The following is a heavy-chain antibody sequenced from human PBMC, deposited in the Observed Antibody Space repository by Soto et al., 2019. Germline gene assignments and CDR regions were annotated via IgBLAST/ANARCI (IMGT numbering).Heavy chain of an antibody. CDR2: VYYSGST. D-gene: IGHD2-2*01. Sequence: SETLSLTCTVSGGSITSYYWSWIRQPPGKGLEWIGYVYYSGSTNYNPSLKSRVTISVDTSKNQFSLKLSSVTAADTAVYYCARQVYRLLWDTSTTNWFDPWGQGTLVTVSS. V-gene: IGHV4-59*08. CDR1: GGSITSYY. CDR3: ARQVYRLLWDTSTTNWFDP. J-gene: IGHJ5*02.